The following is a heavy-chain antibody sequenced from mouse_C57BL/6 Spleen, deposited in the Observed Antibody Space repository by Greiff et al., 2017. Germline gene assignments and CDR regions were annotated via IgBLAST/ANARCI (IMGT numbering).Heavy chain of an antibody. D-gene: IGHD2-2*01. Sequence: VQLQQPGAELVRPGSSVKLSCKASGYTFTSYWMHWVKQRPIQGLEWIGNIDPSDSETHYNQKFKDKATLTVDKSSSTAYMQLSSLTSEDSSVYYCARLLWFRDWYFDVWGTGTTVTVSS. CDR2: IDPSDSET. J-gene: IGHJ1*03. V-gene: IGHV1-52*01. CDR3: ARLLWFRDWYFDV. CDR1: GYTFTSYW.